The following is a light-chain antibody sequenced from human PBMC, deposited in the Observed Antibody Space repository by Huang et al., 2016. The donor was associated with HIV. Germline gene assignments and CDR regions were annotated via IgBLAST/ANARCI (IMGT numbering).Light chain of an antibody. CDR3: QQYYSTPIT. CDR2: WAS. V-gene: IGKV4-1*01. J-gene: IGKJ5*01. Sequence: DIVMTQSPDSLAVSLGERATINCRSSQSIFPSSNSNNVLAWYQQKPGQPPKLLIYWASTRQSGVPDRFSGSGSGTEFTLTINGLQAEDVAVYYCQQYYSTPITFGQGTRLEIK. CDR1: QSIFPSSNSNNV.